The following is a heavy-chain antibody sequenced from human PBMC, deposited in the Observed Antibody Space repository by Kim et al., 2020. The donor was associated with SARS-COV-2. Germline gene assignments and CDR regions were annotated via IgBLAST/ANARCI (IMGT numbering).Heavy chain of an antibody. Sequence: GGSLRLSCAASGFTFSSYGMHWVRQAPGKGLEWVAVISYDGSNKYYADSVKGRFTISRDNSENTLYLQMNSLRAEDTAVYYCAKDSAYDFWSGYFDYWGQGTLVTVSS. V-gene: IGHV3-30*18. CDR3: AKDSAYDFWSGYFDY. D-gene: IGHD3-3*01. J-gene: IGHJ4*02. CDR1: GFTFSSYG. CDR2: ISYDGSNK.